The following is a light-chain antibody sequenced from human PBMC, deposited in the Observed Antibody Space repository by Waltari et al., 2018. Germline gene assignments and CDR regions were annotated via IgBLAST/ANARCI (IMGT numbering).Light chain of an antibody. Sequence: DVVMTQSPLSLPVTLGQPASISCRSSKSLGHGDGDTYLSWFQQRPGQSPRRLIYKVSNRDSGVPDRFSGSGSGTDFTLKISRVEADDIAIYYCMQGTQWPRSFGQGTKVEIE. CDR2: KVS. V-gene: IGKV2-30*02. J-gene: IGKJ1*01. CDR1: KSLGHGDGDTY. CDR3: MQGTQWPRS.